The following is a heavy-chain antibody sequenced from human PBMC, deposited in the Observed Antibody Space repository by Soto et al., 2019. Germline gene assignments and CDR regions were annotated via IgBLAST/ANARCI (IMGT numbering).Heavy chain of an antibody. V-gene: IGHV4-39*01. CDR2: IYYNGST. Sequence: PSDTLSLTCTVSGDSIGSSSYYWGWILHPPGKGLEWIGSIYYNGSTYYNPSLKRGGTISVDTPKQQFSLKLSSVTAADTAVYYCAKHVWCGYYYDYMDVWGKGTTVTVSS. CDR1: GDSIGSSSYY. J-gene: IGHJ6*03. CDR3: AKHVWCGYYYDYMDV. D-gene: IGHD3-3*01.